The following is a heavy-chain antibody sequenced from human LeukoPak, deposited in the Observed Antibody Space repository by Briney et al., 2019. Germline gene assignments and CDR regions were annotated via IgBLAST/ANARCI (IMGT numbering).Heavy chain of an antibody. Sequence: SETLSLTCAVYGGSFSGYYWSWIRQPPGKGLEWIGEINHSGSTNYNPSLKSRVTISVDTSKNQSSLKLSSVTAADTAVYYCAREMYVRGVSDTNWFDPWGQGTLVTVSS. CDR2: INHSGST. CDR1: GGSFSGYY. J-gene: IGHJ5*02. D-gene: IGHD3-10*01. V-gene: IGHV4-34*01. CDR3: AREMYVRGVSDTNWFDP.